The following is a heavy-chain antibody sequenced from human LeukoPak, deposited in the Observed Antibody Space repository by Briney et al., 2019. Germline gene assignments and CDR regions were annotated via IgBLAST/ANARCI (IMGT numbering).Heavy chain of an antibody. J-gene: IGHJ4*02. CDR2: IYSDNT. V-gene: IGHV3-53*01. D-gene: IGHD1-26*01. CDR1: GFTVSSNS. Sequence: HPGGSLRLSCTVSGFTVSSNSMSWVRQAPGKGLEWVSFIYSDNTHYSDSVKGRFTISRDNAKNSLYLQMNSLRAEDTAVYYCARDRYSGSYPLDYWGQGTLVAVSS. CDR3: ARDRYSGSYPLDY.